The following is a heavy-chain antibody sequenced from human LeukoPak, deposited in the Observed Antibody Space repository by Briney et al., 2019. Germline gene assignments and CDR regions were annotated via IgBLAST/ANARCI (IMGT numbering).Heavy chain of an antibody. J-gene: IGHJ4*02. V-gene: IGHV4-31*03. D-gene: IGHD2-15*01. CDR1: GGSISSGGYY. CDR3: ARGEGYCSGGSCLDHFDY. Sequence: SQTLSLTCTVSGGSISSGGYYWCWIRQHPGKGLEWIGYIYYSGSTYYNPSLKSRVTISVDTSKNQFSLKLSSVTAADTAVYYCARGEGYCSGGSCLDHFDYWGQGTLVTVSS. CDR2: IYYSGST.